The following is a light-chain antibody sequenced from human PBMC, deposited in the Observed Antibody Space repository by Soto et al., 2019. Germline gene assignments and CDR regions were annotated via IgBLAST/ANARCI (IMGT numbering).Light chain of an antibody. J-gene: IGKJ1*01. CDR1: QSVSTNF. Sequence: EIVLTQSPGTLSLSPGEGATLSCRASQSVSTNFFAWYQQKPGQAPRLLIYGASTRATGIPDRFSGSGSGTDFTLSISRLDPERFAVYYCQQYGRTSWTFGQGTKVEIK. CDR3: QQYGRTSWT. CDR2: GAS. V-gene: IGKV3-20*01.